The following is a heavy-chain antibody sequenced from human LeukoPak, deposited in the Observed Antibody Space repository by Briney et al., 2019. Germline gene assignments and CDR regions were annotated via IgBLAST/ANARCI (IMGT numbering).Heavy chain of an antibody. D-gene: IGHD6-19*01. CDR3: ARQIAVAELGGYNRFDR. CDR1: GGSISSYD. V-gene: IGHV4-59*01. CDR2: IYYSGST. J-gene: IGHJ5*02. Sequence: PSETLSLTCTGSGGSISSYDWSWVRQPPGKGLEWVGDIYYSGSTNYNPSLKSRVTISVDTSKTQFSLKLSSVTAADTAVYYCARQIAVAELGGYNRFDRWGQGTLVTVSS.